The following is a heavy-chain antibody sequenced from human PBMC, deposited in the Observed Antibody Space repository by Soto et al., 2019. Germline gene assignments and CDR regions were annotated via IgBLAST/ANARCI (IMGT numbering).Heavy chain of an antibody. Sequence: EVQLLESGGGLVQPGGSLRLSCAASGFTFNTYVMNWVRQAPGKGLECVSTISYSADKTHYADSVKGRFTISRDNYRDTLFLQMNSLRADDAAVYYCARRARTATTNWGAFDVWGQGTMVTVSS. CDR2: ISYSADKT. V-gene: IGHV3-23*01. CDR3: ARRARTATTNWGAFDV. D-gene: IGHD1-7*01. CDR1: GFTFNTYV. J-gene: IGHJ3*01.